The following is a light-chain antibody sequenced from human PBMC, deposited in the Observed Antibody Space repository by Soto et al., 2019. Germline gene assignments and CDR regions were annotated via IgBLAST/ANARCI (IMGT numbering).Light chain of an antibody. CDR3: QQSYSTPWT. Sequence: IQMTQSPSTLSASVGDRVTITCRASQSISGWLAWYQQKPGKAPKLLIYKASSLKSGVPSRFSGSGSGTDFTLTISSLQPEDFATYYCQQSYSTPWTFGQGTKVDIK. CDR2: KAS. V-gene: IGKV1-5*03. J-gene: IGKJ1*01. CDR1: QSISGW.